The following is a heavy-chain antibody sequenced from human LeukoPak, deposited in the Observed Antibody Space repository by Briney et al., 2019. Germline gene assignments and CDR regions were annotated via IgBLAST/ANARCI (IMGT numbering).Heavy chain of an antibody. V-gene: IGHV3-30-3*01. CDR1: GFTFSSYA. J-gene: IGHJ6*02. D-gene: IGHD6-13*01. Sequence: TGGSLRLSCAASGFTFSSYAMHWVRQAPGKGLEWVAVISYDGSNKYYADSVKGRFTISRDNSKNTLYLRMNSLRAEDTAVYYCARGGLSSSWYGYYYYGMDVWGQGTTVTVSS. CDR3: ARGGLSSSWYGYYYYGMDV. CDR2: ISYDGSNK.